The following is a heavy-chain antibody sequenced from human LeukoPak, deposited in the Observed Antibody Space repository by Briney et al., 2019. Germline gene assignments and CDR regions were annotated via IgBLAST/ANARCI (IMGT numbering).Heavy chain of an antibody. Sequence: TLSLTCAVSGGSISSGGYSWSWIRQPPGKGLEWIGYIYHSGSTYYNPSLKSRVTISVDRSKNQFSLKLSSVTAADTAVYYCARGSGSSWFFDYWGQGTLVTVSS. D-gene: IGHD6-13*01. CDR1: GGSISSGGYS. J-gene: IGHJ4*02. CDR2: IYHSGST. CDR3: ARGSGSSWFFDY. V-gene: IGHV4-30-2*01.